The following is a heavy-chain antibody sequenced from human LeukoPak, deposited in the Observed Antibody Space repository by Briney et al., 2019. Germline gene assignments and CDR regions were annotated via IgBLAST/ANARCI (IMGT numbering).Heavy chain of an antibody. J-gene: IGHJ4*02. V-gene: IGHV3-11*01. Sequence: GSLRLSCAASGFSFSDYYMSWIRQAPGKGLGWVSYIWSSTISYTDSVKGRFTISRDNAKNSLYLQMNSLRAEDTAVYYCARGGRRTFDNWGQGSLVTVSS. CDR1: GFSFSDYY. CDR3: ARGGRRTFDN. CDR2: IWSSTI. D-gene: IGHD3-10*01.